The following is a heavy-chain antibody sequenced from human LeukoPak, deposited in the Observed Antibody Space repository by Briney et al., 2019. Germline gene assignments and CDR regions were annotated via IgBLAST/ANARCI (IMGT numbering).Heavy chain of an antibody. Sequence: SETLSLTCTVSSGSISSGGYYWSWIRQHPGKGLEWIGYIYYSGSTYYNPSLKSRVTLSVDTSKNQFSLKLSSVTAADTAVYYCARGIHYDYVWGNYYFDYWGQGTLVTVSS. D-gene: IGHD3-16*01. CDR2: IYYSGST. V-gene: IGHV4-31*03. CDR1: SGSISSGGYY. J-gene: IGHJ4*02. CDR3: ARGIHYDYVWGNYYFDY.